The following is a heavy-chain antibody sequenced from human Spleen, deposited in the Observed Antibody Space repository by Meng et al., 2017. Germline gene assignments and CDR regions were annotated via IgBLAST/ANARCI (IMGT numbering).Heavy chain of an antibody. CDR3: ATGGAYYFDY. CDR1: RFIFSSYA. CDR2: ISGSGGNI. D-gene: IGHD4-17*01. V-gene: IGHV3-23*01. Sequence: EVQLLESGGGLVQPGGSLILSCAASRFIFSSYAMNWVRQAPGKGLEWVSAISGSGGNIYYAASVKGRFTISRDNSKNTFYLQMNSLRSDDTAVYYCATGGAYYFDYWGQGALVTVSS. J-gene: IGHJ4*02.